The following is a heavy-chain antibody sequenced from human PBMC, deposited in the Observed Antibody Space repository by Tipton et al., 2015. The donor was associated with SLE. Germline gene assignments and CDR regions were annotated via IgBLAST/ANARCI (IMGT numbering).Heavy chain of an antibody. CDR1: GGSISSSSYY. CDR3: ARGLGGVTLHWFDP. V-gene: IGHV4-61*09. J-gene: IGHJ5*02. CDR2: IYTSGST. Sequence: TLSLTCTVSGGSISSSSYYWSWIRQPAGKGLEWIGHIYTSGSTNYNPSLKSRVTISVDTSKNQFSLKLSSVTAADTAVYYCARGLGGVTLHWFDPWGQGTLVTVSS. D-gene: IGHD3-16*01.